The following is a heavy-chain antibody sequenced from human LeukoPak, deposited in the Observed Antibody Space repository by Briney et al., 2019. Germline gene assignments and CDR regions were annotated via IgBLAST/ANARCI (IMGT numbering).Heavy chain of an antibody. CDR2: XXPIFGTA. CDR3: ARTSPYSSGWYNWFDP. D-gene: IGHD6-19*01. J-gene: IGHJ5*02. Sequence: APGQXXXXXGGXXPIFGTANYAQKFQGRVTITADESTSTAYMELSSLRSEDTAVYYCARTSPYSSGWYNWFDPWGQGTLVTVSS. V-gene: IGHV1-69*01.